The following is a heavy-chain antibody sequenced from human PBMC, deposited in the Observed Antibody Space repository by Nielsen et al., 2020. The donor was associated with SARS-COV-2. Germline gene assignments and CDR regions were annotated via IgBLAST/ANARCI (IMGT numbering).Heavy chain of an antibody. CDR2: IRSKANTYAT. V-gene: IGHV3-73*01. CDR1: GFTFSDST. Sequence: GGSLRLSCAASGFTFSDSTMHWVRQASGKGLEWIGRIRSKANTYATGYAASVKGRFTISRENAKNSLYLQMNSLRAGDTAVYYCARALVGVDDYYYGMDVWGQGTTVTVSS. CDR3: ARALVGVDDYYYGMDV. J-gene: IGHJ6*02. D-gene: IGHD3-16*01.